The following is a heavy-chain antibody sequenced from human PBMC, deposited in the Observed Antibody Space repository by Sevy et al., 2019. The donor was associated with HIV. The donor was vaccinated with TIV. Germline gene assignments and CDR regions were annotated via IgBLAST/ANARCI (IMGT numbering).Heavy chain of an antibody. CDR2: LSGSGGTT. D-gene: IGHD6-13*01. V-gene: IGHV3-23*01. Sequence: GGSLRLSCAASGFTFFSHVMSWVRQAPGKGLEWVSGLSGSGGTTYYADSVKGRFSISRDNSKNKLYLQMSSLRIEDTAVYYCATGTTDSSISWVFDVWGQGTKVTVSS. J-gene: IGHJ3*01. CDR3: ATGTTDSSISWVFDV. CDR1: GFTFFSHV.